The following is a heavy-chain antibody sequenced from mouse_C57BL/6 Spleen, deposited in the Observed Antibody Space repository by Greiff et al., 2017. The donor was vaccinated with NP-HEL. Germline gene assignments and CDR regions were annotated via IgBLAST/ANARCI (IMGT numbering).Heavy chain of an antibody. CDR2: IHPNSGSS. V-gene: IGHV1-64*01. Sequence: VQLQQPGAELVKPGASVKLSCKASGYTFTSYWMHWVKQRPGQGLEWIGMIHPNSGSSNYNEKFKSKATLTVDKSSSTADMQRDSLSSEGSAVYYCAREDNWDHYFGCWGQGTTLTVAS. CDR3: AREDNWDHYFGC. D-gene: IGHD4-1*01. J-gene: IGHJ2*01. CDR1: GYTFTSYW.